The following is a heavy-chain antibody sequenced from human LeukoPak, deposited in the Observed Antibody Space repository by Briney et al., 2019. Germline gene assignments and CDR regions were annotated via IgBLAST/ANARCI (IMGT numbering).Heavy chain of an antibody. J-gene: IGHJ4*02. Sequence: PGRSLRLSCAASGFTFDDYAMHWVRQGPGKGLEWVSGISWNSGSIGYADAVKGRFTISRDNAKNSLYLQMNSLRAEDTAVYYCASIGYYDFWSGYQNLPDVDYWGQGTLVTASS. CDR3: ASIGYYDFWSGYQNLPDVDY. CDR1: GFTFDDYA. V-gene: IGHV3-9*01. CDR2: ISWNSGSI. D-gene: IGHD3-3*01.